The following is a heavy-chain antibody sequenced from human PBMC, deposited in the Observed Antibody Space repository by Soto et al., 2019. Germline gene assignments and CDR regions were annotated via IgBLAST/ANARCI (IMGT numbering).Heavy chain of an antibody. CDR3: ARKSGRDCHSGGGCFSLDV. V-gene: IGHV1-69*01. D-gene: IGHD2-15*01. J-gene: IGHJ4*02. CDR1: GETLNSNP. CDR2: IVPLSDRT. Sequence: QVQLVQSGAEVKKPGSSLKVSCKVFGETLNSNPIGWVRQAPGQGLEWVGGIVPLSDRTNYAQELQGRVTVTAEGSPSTVYMESSNLKSDDTSLYYRARKSGRDCHSGGGCFSLDVWGQGSLITVSS.